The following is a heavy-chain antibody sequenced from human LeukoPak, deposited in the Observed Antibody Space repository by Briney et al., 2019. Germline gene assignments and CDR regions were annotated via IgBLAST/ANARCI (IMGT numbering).Heavy chain of an antibody. Sequence: PGGSLRLSCAASGFTFSSYGMTWVRQAPGKGLEWVSYISSSSSTIYYADSVKGRFTISRDNAKNTLYLQMNSLRAEDTAVYYCAKDRSGGSYYYMDVWGKGTTVTISS. J-gene: IGHJ6*03. CDR2: ISSSSSTI. CDR1: GFTFSSYG. V-gene: IGHV3-48*01. CDR3: AKDRSGGSYYYMDV. D-gene: IGHD1-26*01.